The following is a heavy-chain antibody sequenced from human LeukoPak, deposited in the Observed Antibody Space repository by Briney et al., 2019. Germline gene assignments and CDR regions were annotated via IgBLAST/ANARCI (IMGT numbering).Heavy chain of an antibody. CDR2: ISYDGSNK. Sequence: GRSLRLSCAASGFTFSSCGMHWVRQAPGKGLEWVAVISYDGSNKYYADSVKGRFTISRDNSKNTLYLQMNSLRAEDTAIYYCARSIPYGTTWYGRSDYWGQGTLVTVSS. V-gene: IGHV3-30*03. D-gene: IGHD6-13*01. J-gene: IGHJ4*02. CDR1: GFTFSSCG. CDR3: ARSIPYGTTWYGRSDY.